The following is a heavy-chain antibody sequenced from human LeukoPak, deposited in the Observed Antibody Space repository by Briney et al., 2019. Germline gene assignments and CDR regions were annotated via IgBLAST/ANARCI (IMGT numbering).Heavy chain of an antibody. D-gene: IGHD3-3*01. V-gene: IGHV1-24*01. CDR1: GYTLTELS. CDR3: ARGPFGVVRNDYYYAMDV. CDR2: FDPEDGET. J-gene: IGHJ6*04. Sequence: ASVKVSCKVSGYTLTELSMHWVRQAPGKGLEWMGGFDPEDGETIYAQKFQGRVTITRDTSASTAYTELSSLRSEDTAVYYCARGPFGVVRNDYYYAMDVWGKGTTVTVSP.